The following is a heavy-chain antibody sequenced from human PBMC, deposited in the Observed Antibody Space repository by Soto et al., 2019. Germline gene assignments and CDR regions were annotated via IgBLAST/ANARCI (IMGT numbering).Heavy chain of an antibody. CDR3: AIYDSSGSRGFQH. D-gene: IGHD3-22*01. V-gene: IGHV4-31*03. CDR2: IYYSGST. Sequence: QVQLQESGPGLVKPSQTLSLTCTVSGGSISSGAYYWSWIRQHPGKGLEWIGYIYYSGSTYYNPSLTRRVTISVATSKNQFSLKLSSVTAADTAVYYCAIYDSSGSRGFQHWGQGTLVTVSS. J-gene: IGHJ1*01. CDR1: GGSISSGAYY.